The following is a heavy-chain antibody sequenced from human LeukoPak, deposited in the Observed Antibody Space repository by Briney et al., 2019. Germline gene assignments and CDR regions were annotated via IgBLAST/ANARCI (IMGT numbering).Heavy chain of an antibody. Sequence: RASVKVSCKASGGTFSSYAITWVRQAPGQGLEWMGRIIPIFGTANYAQKFQGRVTITADESTSTAYMELSSLRSEDTAVYYCARTHEMATIFFDYWGQGTLVTVSS. V-gene: IGHV1-69*13. CDR2: IIPIFGTA. D-gene: IGHD5-24*01. J-gene: IGHJ4*02. CDR3: ARTHEMATIFFDY. CDR1: GGTFSSYA.